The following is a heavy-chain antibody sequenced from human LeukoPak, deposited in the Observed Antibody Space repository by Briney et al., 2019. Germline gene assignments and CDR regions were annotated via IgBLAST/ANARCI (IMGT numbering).Heavy chain of an antibody. J-gene: IGHJ4*02. Sequence: GGSLRLSRAASGFTFSSYAMSWVRQAPGKGLEWVSGIRTNAAGTYYADSVKGRFTISRDNSKNMLYLQMNSLRAEDTAIYYCAKDRSVGVTTWSFDYWGQGTLVTVSS. CDR2: IRTNAAGT. D-gene: IGHD1-26*01. V-gene: IGHV3-23*01. CDR1: GFTFSSYA. CDR3: AKDRSVGVTTWSFDY.